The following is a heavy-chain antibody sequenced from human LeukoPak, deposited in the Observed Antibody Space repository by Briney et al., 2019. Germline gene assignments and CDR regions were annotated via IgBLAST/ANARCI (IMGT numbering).Heavy chain of an antibody. CDR3: ARHLTKVYDSSGYEDY. D-gene: IGHD3-22*01. Sequence: PSETLSLTCTVSGGSISSSSYYWGWIRQPPGKGLEWIGFIYYSGSTYYNPSLKSRVTISVDTSKNQFSLKLSSVTAADTAVYYCARHLTKVYDSSGYEDYWGQGTLVTVSS. J-gene: IGHJ4*02. V-gene: IGHV4-39*01. CDR1: GGSISSSSYY. CDR2: IYYSGST.